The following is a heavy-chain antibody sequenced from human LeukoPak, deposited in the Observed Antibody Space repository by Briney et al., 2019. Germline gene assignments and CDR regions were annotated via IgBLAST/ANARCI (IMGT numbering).Heavy chain of an antibody. Sequence: SETLSLTCAVSDYSIRIGYYWGWIRQPPGKGLGWIGSISYSGTTYYNPSLKSRVTISLGTSNNQFSLKLASVTAADTAVYYCVASSGSYDSSGYYPSWFDPWGQGTLVTVSS. V-gene: IGHV4-38-2*01. J-gene: IGHJ5*02. CDR3: VASSGSYDSSGYYPSWFDP. D-gene: IGHD3-22*01. CDR1: DYSIRIGYY. CDR2: ISYSGTT.